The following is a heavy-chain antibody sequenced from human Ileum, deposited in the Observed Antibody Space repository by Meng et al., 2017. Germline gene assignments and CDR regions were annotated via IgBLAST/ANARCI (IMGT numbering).Heavy chain of an antibody. D-gene: IGHD5-18*01. J-gene: IGHJ4*02. CDR1: GFTFSDYA. CDR2: ISASGANA. Sequence: GGSLRLSCAASGFTFSDYALNWVRQAPGEGLKWVSSISASGANAYYADSVKGRFTISRDSSKNTLFLQMNSLRAEDTALYYCAKSVRGYSYGRGTYFDYWGQGTLVTVSS. CDR3: AKSVRGYSYGRGTYFDY. V-gene: IGHV3-23*01.